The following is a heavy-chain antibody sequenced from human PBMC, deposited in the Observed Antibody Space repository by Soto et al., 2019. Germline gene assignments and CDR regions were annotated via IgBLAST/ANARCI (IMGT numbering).Heavy chain of an antibody. J-gene: IGHJ4*02. Sequence: EVQLVESGGGLVQPGGSLRLSCAASGFTFSYNSMNWVRQAPGKGLEWVSYINSGSSSIYYADSVKGRFTISRDNAKNSLYLQMNSLRDEDTAVYFCARGRAGYGGILDYWGQGTQVTVSS. D-gene: IGHD5-12*01. V-gene: IGHV3-48*02. CDR3: ARGRAGYGGILDY. CDR2: INSGSSSI. CDR1: GFTFSYNS.